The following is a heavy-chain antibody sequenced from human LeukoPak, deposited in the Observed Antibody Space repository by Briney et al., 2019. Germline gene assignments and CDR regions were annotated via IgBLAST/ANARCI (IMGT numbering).Heavy chain of an antibody. V-gene: IGHV4-30-2*01. CDR2: IYHSGST. D-gene: IGHD6-13*01. CDR3: AAAAGKRYFDY. J-gene: IGHJ4*02. Sequence: RPSETLSLTCTVSGGSISSGGYYWSWIRQPPGKGLEWIGYIYHSGSTYYNPSLKSRVTISVDRSKNQFSLKLSSVTAADTAVYYCAAAAGKRYFDYWGQGTLVTVSS. CDR1: GGSISSGGYY.